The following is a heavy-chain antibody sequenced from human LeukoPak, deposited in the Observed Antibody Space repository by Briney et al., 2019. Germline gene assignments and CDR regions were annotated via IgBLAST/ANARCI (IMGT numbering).Heavy chain of an antibody. D-gene: IGHD3-22*01. V-gene: IGHV3-64*01. J-gene: IGHJ5*02. CDR1: GFTFSNYA. CDR3: ARDLGQYYDTSDNWFDP. CDR2: ISSSGGST. Sequence: GGSLRLSCAASGFTFSNYAMHWVRQAPGKGLEYVSAISSSGGSTSYANSVKGRFTISRDNAKNTLNLQMNSLRAEDTAVYYCARDLGQYYDTSDNWFDPWGQGTLVTVSS.